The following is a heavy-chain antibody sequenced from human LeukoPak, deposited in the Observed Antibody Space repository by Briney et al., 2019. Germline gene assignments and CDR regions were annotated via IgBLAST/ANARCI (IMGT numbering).Heavy chain of an antibody. D-gene: IGHD5-12*01. Sequence: GGSLRLSCAASGFTFSSYEMNWVRQAPGKGLEWVSYISSSGSTIYYADSVKGRFTISRDNAKNSLYLQMNSLRAEDTAVYYCARVGSGYDSPYDYWGQGTLVTVSS. CDR3: ARVGSGYDSPYDY. CDR1: GFTFSSYE. J-gene: IGHJ4*02. V-gene: IGHV3-48*03. CDR2: ISSSGSTI.